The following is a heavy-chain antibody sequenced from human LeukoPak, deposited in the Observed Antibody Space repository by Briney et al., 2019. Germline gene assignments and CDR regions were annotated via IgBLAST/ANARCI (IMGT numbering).Heavy chain of an antibody. J-gene: IGHJ4*02. Sequence: ASVKVSFKASGYTFTGYYMHWVRQAPGQGLEWMGWINPNSGGTNYAQKFQGRVTMTRDTSISTAYMELSSLRSEDTAVYYCAREGPAGHYFDYWGQGTLVTVSS. CDR1: GYTFTGYY. CDR2: INPNSGGT. CDR3: AREGPAGHYFDY. V-gene: IGHV1-2*02.